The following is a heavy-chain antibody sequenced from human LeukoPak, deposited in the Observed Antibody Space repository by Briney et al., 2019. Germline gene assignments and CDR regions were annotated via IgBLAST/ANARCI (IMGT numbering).Heavy chain of an antibody. CDR3: ARMAVASYYDY. CDR1: GFTFSSYA. J-gene: IGHJ4*02. CDR2: ISSNGGST. Sequence: GGSLRLSCAASGFTFSSYAMHWVRQAPGKGLEYVSAISSNGGSTYYANSVKGRFTISRDNSKNTLYLQMGSLRAEDMAVYYCARMAVASYYDYWGQGTLVTVSS. D-gene: IGHD5-24*01. V-gene: IGHV3-64*01.